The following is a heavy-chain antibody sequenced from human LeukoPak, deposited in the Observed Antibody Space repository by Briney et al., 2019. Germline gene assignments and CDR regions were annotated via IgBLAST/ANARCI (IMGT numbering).Heavy chain of an antibody. V-gene: IGHV6-1*01. J-gene: IGHJ4*02. CDR1: GDSFSSNSAA. D-gene: IGHD3-10*01. Sequence: SQTLSLTCALSGDSFSSNSAAWNWIRQSPSRGLEWLGRTYYRSKWYNDYAVSVKSRITINPDTSKNQFSLQLNSVTPEDTAVYYCAREGLLWFGEFPYYFDYWGQGTLVTVSS. CDR3: AREGLLWFGEFPYYFDY. CDR2: TYYRSKWYN.